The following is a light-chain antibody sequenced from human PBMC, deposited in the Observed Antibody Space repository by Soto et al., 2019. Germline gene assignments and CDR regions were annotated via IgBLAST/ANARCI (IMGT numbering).Light chain of an antibody. J-gene: IGLJ2*01. Sequence: QSALTQPASVSGSPGQSITISCTGTSSDVGGYNYVSWYQQHPGKAPKLMIYEVSNRPSGVSNRFSGSKSGNTASLTISGLQAEDVADYYCSSYTSSSTLVVFGGGTKVTVL. CDR2: EVS. CDR3: SSYTSSSTLVV. CDR1: SSDVGGYNY. V-gene: IGLV2-14*01.